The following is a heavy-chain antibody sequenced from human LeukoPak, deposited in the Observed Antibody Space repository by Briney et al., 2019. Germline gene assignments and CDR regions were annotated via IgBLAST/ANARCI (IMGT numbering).Heavy chain of an antibody. V-gene: IGHV4-61*02. CDR2: IYTSGST. CDR3: ARERGIVEWADFDI. J-gene: IGHJ3*02. CDR1: GGSISSGSYY. D-gene: IGHD2-15*01. Sequence: PSQTLSLTCTVSGGSISSGSYYWSWIRQPAGKGLELIGRIYTSGSTNYNPSLKSRVTISLDTSKNQFSLKLTSVTAADTAVYYCARERGIVEWADFDIWGQGTMVTVSS.